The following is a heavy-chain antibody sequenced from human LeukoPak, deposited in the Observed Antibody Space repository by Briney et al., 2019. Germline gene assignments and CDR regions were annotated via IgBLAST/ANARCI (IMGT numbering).Heavy chain of an antibody. D-gene: IGHD3-10*01. CDR1: GFTVSSNY. J-gene: IGHJ6*02. V-gene: IGHV3-66*02. CDR3: ARDRDTMVRGVAAGYYYGMDV. Sequence: GGSLRLSCAASGFTVSSNYMSWVRQAPGKGLEWVSVIYSGGSTYYADSVKGRFTISRDNSKNTLYLQMNSLRDEDTAVYYCARDRDTMVRGVAAGYYYGMDVWGQGTTVTVSS. CDR2: IYSGGST.